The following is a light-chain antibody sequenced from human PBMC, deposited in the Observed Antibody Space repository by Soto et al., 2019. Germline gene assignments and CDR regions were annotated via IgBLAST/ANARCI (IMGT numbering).Light chain of an antibody. V-gene: IGKV3-11*01. J-gene: IGKJ2*01. Sequence: EIVLTQSPDTLSLSPGESATLSCRASQSVSNYLAWYQQKPGQAPRLLIYDASNRATGIPARFSGSGSGTDFTLTISSLEPEDFAVYYCQQYGSSLYTFGQGTKLEIK. CDR2: DAS. CDR1: QSVSNY. CDR3: QQYGSSLYT.